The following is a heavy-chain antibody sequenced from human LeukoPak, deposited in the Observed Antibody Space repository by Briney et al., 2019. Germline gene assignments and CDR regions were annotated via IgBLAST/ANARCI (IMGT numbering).Heavy chain of an antibody. V-gene: IGHV1-69*13. J-gene: IGHJ4*02. CDR2: IIPMFGTA. CDR3: ARGRYYDFWSGKLDY. CDR1: GGTFSRYV. Sequence: GASVKVSCKASGGTFSRYVISWVRQAPGQGLEWMGGIIPMFGTANYAQKFQGRVTITADESTSTAYMELSSLRSEDTAVYYCARGRYYDFWSGKLDYWGQGTLVTVSS. D-gene: IGHD3-3*01.